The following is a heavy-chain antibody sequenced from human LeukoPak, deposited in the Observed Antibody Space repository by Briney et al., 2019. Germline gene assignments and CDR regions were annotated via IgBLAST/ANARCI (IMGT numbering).Heavy chain of an antibody. V-gene: IGHV3-23*01. CDR2: ISGSVGST. D-gene: IGHD3-3*01. J-gene: IGHJ4*02. Sequence: GGSLRLSCAASGFTFSSYAMSWVRQAPGKGLEWVSAISGSVGSTYYADSVKVRFTISRDNSKNTLYLQMNSLRAEDTAVYYCAKDPSPTIRFLEWLPDCWGQGTLVTVSS. CDR3: AKDPSPTIRFLEWLPDC. CDR1: GFTFSSYA.